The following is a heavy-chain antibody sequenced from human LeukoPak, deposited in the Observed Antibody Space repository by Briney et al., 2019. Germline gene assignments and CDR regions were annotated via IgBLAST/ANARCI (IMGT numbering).Heavy chain of an antibody. V-gene: IGHV3-30*18. D-gene: IGHD6-13*01. Sequence: GGSLRLSCAASGFTFSSYGMHWVRQAPGKGLEWVAVISYDGSNKYYADSVKGRFTISRDNSKNTLYLQMNSLRAEDTAVYYCVKDPPYSSSWYGYYYYYGMDVWGQGTTVTVSS. J-gene: IGHJ6*02. CDR2: ISYDGSNK. CDR1: GFTFSSYG. CDR3: VKDPPYSSSWYGYYYYYGMDV.